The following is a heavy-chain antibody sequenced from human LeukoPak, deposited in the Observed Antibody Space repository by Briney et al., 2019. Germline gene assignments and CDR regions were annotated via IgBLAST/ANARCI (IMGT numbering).Heavy chain of an antibody. CDR2: INPNSGGT. V-gene: IGHV1-2*02. Sequence: ASVKVSCKASGYTFTGYYMHWVRQAPGQGLEWMGWINPNSGGTNYAQKFQGRVTMTRDTSTSTDYMELTSLTSDDTAVYYCARDNSLGDTAWWFDPWGQGTLVTVSS. CDR1: GYTFTGYY. D-gene: IGHD1-26*01. J-gene: IGHJ5*02. CDR3: ARDNSLGDTAWWFDP.